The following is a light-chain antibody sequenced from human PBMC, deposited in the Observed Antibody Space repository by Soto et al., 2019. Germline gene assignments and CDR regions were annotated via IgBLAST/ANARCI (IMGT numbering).Light chain of an antibody. Sequence: DTQMTPSPSTLSASVGARVTITCRASRGFRNSLAWYQQKPGKAPNLLIYAASTLQTGVPSRFSGGGSGTDFTLTIDNLQPEDFATYYCQQVDAYPSTFGGGTKVDI. J-gene: IGKJ4*01. CDR1: RGFRNS. CDR2: AAS. V-gene: IGKV1-9*01. CDR3: QQVDAYPST.